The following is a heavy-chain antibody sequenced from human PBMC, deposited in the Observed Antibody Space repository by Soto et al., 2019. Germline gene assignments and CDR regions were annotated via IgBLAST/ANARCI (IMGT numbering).Heavy chain of an antibody. CDR1: GGSISSGGYY. J-gene: IGHJ4*02. CDR2: IYYSGST. Sequence: QVQLQESGPGLVKPSQTLSLTCTVSGGSISSGGYYWSWIRQHPGKGLEWIGYIYYSGSTYYNPSLKSRVTISVDTSKNQFSLKLSSVTAAHTAVYYCASLGYSYGYGLGDYWGQGTLVTVSS. D-gene: IGHD5-18*01. V-gene: IGHV4-31*03. CDR3: ASLGYSYGYGLGDY.